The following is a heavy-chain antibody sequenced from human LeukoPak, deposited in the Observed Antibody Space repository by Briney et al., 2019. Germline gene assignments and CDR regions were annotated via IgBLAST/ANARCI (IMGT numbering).Heavy chain of an antibody. CDR1: GFTVNSNY. V-gene: IGHV3-53*05. CDR3: AKSADYYYYYMDV. J-gene: IGHJ6*03. CDR2: IYSGGTT. Sequence: PGGSLRLSCAASGFTVNSNYMSWVRQAPGKGLEWVSVIYSGGTTYYADSVKGRFTISRDNSKNTLYLQMNSLRAEDTAVYYCAKSADYYYYYMDVWGKGTTVTVSS.